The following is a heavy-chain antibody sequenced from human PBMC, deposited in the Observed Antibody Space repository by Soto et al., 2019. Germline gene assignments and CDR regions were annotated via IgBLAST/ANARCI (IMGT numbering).Heavy chain of an antibody. CDR3: ARVGDFFGGYMDI. D-gene: IGHD3-16*01. V-gene: IGHV3-74*01. CDR1: GFSFRSYW. Sequence: GGSLRLSCAASGFSFRSYWMHWVRQAPGKGLVWVSRINNDGTSTNYADSVKGRFTLSRDNAKNTLYLQMNSLRVEDTAVYYCARVGDFFGGYMDIWGKGTTVTVSS. J-gene: IGHJ6*03. CDR2: INNDGTST.